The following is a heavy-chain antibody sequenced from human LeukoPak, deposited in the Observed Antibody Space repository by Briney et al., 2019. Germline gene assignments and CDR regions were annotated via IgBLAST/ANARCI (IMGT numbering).Heavy chain of an antibody. J-gene: IGHJ4*02. CDR1: GFMFHDYA. V-gene: IGHV3-43*02. CDR2: ISGDGGST. D-gene: IGHD6-19*01. Sequence: GGSLRLSCAGPGFMFHDYAIHWVRQAPGKGLEWVSLISGDGGSTFYADSVKGRFTISRDNSKNSLYLQMNSLRSDDAALYYCARESESSGWYDYWGQGTLVTVSS. CDR3: ARESESSGWYDY.